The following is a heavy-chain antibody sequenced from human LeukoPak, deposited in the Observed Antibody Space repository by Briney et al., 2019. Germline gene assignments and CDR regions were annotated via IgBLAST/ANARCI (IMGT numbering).Heavy chain of an antibody. CDR1: GGSVGSENSY. Sequence: SETLSLTCTVSGGSVGSENSYWNWVRQPAGKGLEWLGSISYSGTFYYNPSLKSRVTISVDTSKNQFSLNLYSVTAADTAVFYCARSYYYDYRQIDYWGQGTLVTVSS. CDR3: ARSYYYDYRQIDY. V-gene: IGHV4-39*01. CDR2: ISYSGTF. J-gene: IGHJ4*02. D-gene: IGHD3-22*01.